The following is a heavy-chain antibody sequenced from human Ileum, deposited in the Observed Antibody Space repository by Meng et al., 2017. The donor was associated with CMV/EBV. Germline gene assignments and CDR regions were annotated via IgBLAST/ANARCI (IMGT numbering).Heavy chain of an antibody. CDR3: EEFDVG. Sequence: GGSLRLSCVGSGLTFTNYWMHWVRQVPGKGLVWVSGINFDGSAVFYADSAKGRFTMSRENTKNTLYLQMNSLSVEDTGVYYCEEFDVGWGQGKLVTGSS. D-gene: IGHD1-26*01. J-gene: IGHJ4*02. CDR1: GLTFTNYW. CDR2: INFDGSAV. V-gene: IGHV3-74*01.